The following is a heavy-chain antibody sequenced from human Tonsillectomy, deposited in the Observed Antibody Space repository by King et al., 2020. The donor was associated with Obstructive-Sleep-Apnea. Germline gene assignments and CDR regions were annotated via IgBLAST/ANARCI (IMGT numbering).Heavy chain of an antibody. V-gene: IGHV3-11*06. CDR1: GFTFSDYY. D-gene: IGHD5-12*01. J-gene: IGHJ5*02. Sequence: VQLVESGGALVKPGGSLRLSCAASGFTFSDYYMSWIRQAPGKGLEWVSYISRSSSYTNYADSVKGRFTISRDNAKNSLYLQMNSLRAEDTAVYYCARDGSGYDSYNWFDPWGQGTLVTVSS. CDR2: ISRSSSYT. CDR3: ARDGSGYDSYNWFDP.